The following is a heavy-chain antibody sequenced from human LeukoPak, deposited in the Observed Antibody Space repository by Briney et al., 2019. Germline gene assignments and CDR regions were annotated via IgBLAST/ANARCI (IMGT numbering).Heavy chain of an antibody. Sequence: SETLSLTCTVSGGSISSYYWTWIRQPAGKGLEWIGRFYTSGSTTYNPSLKSRVTMSVDASRNQFSLKLCSVTAADTAMYYCARAATSNSFFDSWGQGTLVTVSS. CDR3: ARAATSNSFFDS. CDR2: FYTSGST. J-gene: IGHJ4*02. V-gene: IGHV4-4*07. D-gene: IGHD4-11*01. CDR1: GGSISSYY.